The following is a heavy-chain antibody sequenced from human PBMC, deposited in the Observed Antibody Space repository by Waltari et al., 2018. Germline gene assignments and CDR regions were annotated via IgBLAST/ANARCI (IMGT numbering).Heavy chain of an antibody. V-gene: IGHV4-39*01. Sequence: QLQLQESGPGLVKPSETLSLTCTVSGGSISSSSYYWGWTRQPPGKGLEWIGSIYYSGSTYYNPSLKSRVTISVDTSKNQFSLKLSSVTAADTAVYYCASGIAAAGHFDYWGQGTLVTVSS. CDR1: GGSISSSSYY. CDR3: ASGIAAAGHFDY. D-gene: IGHD6-13*01. J-gene: IGHJ4*02. CDR2: IYYSGST.